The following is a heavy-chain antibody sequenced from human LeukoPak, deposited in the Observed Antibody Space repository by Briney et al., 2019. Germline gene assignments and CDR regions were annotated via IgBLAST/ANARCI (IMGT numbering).Heavy chain of an antibody. CDR1: GGSISSYY. J-gene: IGHJ4*02. CDR2: IYYSGST. V-gene: IGHV4-59*01. Sequence: SETLSLTCTVSGGSISSYYWSWIRQPPGKGLEWIGYIYYSGSTNYNPSLKSRVTISVDTSKDQFSLKLSSVTAADTAVYYCARGGYSGYEEGYWGQGTLVTVSS. D-gene: IGHD5-12*01. CDR3: ARGGYSGYEEGY.